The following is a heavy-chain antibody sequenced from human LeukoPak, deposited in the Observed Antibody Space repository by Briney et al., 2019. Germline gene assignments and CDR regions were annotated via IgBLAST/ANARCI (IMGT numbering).Heavy chain of an antibody. V-gene: IGHV3-23*01. J-gene: IGHJ4*02. CDR1: GFTFSSYA. Sequence: GGSLRLSCVDSGFTFSSYAMSWVRQVPGKGLEWVSGISDSGGSTYYADSVKGRFTISRDNSKNTLYLQMNSLRAEDTAIYYCASRQGLGWHYVNWGEGTLVTVSS. D-gene: IGHD3-10*02. CDR3: ASRQGLGWHYVN. CDR2: ISDSGGST.